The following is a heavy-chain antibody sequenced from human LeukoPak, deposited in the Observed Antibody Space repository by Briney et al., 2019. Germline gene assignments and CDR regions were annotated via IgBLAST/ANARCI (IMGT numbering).Heavy chain of an antibody. V-gene: IGHV3-23*01. CDR2: IGGSGDNT. CDR1: GFTFKSYD. D-gene: IGHD6-19*01. CDR3: ARPVDQQWLVLHY. J-gene: IGHJ4*02. Sequence: GGSLRLSCAASGFTFKSYDMNWVRQAPGKGLEWVSAIGGSGDNTYYADSVKGRFTISRDNSKNTLYLQMESLRAKDTAVYYCARPVDQQWLVLHYWGQGTLVTVSS.